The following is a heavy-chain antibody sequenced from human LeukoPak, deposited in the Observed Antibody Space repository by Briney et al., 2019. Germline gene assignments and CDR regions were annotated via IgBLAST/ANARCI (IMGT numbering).Heavy chain of an antibody. CDR1: GGSISSYY. CDR3: ARTRPTVVTFDY. V-gene: IGHV4-59*01. J-gene: IGHJ4*02. Sequence: SETLSLTCTVSGGSISSYYWSWIRQPPGKGLEWIGYIYYSGSTNYNPSLKSRVTISVDTSKNQFSLKLSSVTTADTAVYYCARTRPTVVTFDYWGQGTLVTVSS. CDR2: IYYSGST. D-gene: IGHD4-23*01.